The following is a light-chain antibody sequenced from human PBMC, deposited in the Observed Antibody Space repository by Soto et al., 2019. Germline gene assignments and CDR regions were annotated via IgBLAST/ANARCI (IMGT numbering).Light chain of an antibody. Sequence: EIVLTQSPPTLSLSPGDRDALSCRASQSVSSYLAWYQQKPGQAPRLLIYDASNRATGIPARFSGSGSGTDFTLSISSLEPEDFAVYYCQQRSSWITFGQGTRLEIK. CDR3: QQRSSWIT. V-gene: IGKV3-11*01. J-gene: IGKJ5*01. CDR1: QSVSSY. CDR2: DAS.